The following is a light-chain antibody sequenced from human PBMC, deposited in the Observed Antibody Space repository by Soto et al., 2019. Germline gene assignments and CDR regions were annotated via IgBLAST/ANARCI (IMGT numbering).Light chain of an antibody. V-gene: IGKV3-20*01. Sequence: VLTQSPGTLSLSPGERATLSCRASQSVSSSTYLAWYQQKPGQAPSLLFYGASSRATGIPGRFSGSWSGTDFTLTSSILEPEDVAVYYCQQYGSSTGTFGQGTKVDIK. CDR1: QSVSSSTY. J-gene: IGKJ1*01. CDR2: GAS. CDR3: QQYGSSTGT.